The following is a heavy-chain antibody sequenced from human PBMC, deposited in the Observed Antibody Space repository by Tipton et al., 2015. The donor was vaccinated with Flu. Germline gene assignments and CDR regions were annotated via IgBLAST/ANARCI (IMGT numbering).Heavy chain of an antibody. CDR3: ARDKGGGTYTFDV. CDR1: GYTFTSYN. V-gene: IGHV1-46*01. D-gene: IGHD1-1*01. Sequence: QLVQSGAEVKKPGASVKVSCKASGYTFTSYNMHWVRQAPGQGLEWMGIIYPAGGGISYAQKFQGRVILTRDRSTGTVHMELSSLRSDDTATYYCARDKGGGTYTFDVWGQGTMVTVSS. J-gene: IGHJ3*01. CDR2: IYPAGGGI.